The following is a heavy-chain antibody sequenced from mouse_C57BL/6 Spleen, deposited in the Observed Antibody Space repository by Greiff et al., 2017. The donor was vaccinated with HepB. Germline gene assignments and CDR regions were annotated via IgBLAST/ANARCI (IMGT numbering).Heavy chain of an antibody. CDR3: ARVDGSEGWFAY. Sequence: VQLQQSGPELVKPGASVKISCKASGYAFSSSWMNWVQQRPGKGLEWIGRIYPGDGDTNYNGKFKGKATLTADKSSSTAYMQLSSLTSEDSAVYFWARVDGSEGWFAYWGQGTLVTVSA. J-gene: IGHJ3*01. V-gene: IGHV1-82*01. CDR2: IYPGDGDT. CDR1: GYAFSSSW. D-gene: IGHD1-1*01.